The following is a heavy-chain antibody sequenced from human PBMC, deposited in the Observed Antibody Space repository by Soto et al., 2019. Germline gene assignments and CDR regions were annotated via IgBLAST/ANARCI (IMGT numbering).Heavy chain of an antibody. V-gene: IGHV3-15*07. CDR2: IKSKTDGGTT. Sequence: SVSNAWMNWVRQAQGKGLEWVGRIKSKTDGGTTDYAAPVKGRFTISRDDSKNTLYLQMNSLKTEDTAVYYCTTAPYGDYAPFDPWGQGTLVTVSS. J-gene: IGHJ5*02. CDR1: SVSNAW. CDR3: TTAPYGDYAPFDP. D-gene: IGHD4-17*01.